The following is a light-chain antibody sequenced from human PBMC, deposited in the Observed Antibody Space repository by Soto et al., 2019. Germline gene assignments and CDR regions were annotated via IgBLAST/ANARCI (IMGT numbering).Light chain of an antibody. CDR3: QQYNNWPPWT. V-gene: IGKV1-5*01. J-gene: IGKJ1*01. CDR1: QSISSY. Sequence: DIQMTQSPSTLSGSVGDRVIITCRASQSISSYLNWYQQXPAKAPXLXXYDASSLESGVPSRFSGSGSGTEFTLTISSLQSEDFAAYYCQQYNNWPPWTFGQGTKVDI. CDR2: DAS.